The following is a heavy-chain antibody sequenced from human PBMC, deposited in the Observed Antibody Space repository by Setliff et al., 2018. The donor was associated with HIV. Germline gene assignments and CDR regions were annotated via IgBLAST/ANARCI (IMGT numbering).Heavy chain of an antibody. CDR1: GGTFSSYV. Sequence: ASVKVSCKASGGTFSSYVISWVRQAPGQGPEWMGGIIPISDMTHYAQKFQGRVTITTDESTSTAYMELSSLRSEDTAVYYCALPYCSGGNCWSSASLPPAGWFDPWGQGTLVTVSS. CDR3: ALPYCSGGNCWSSASLPPAGWFDP. V-gene: IGHV1-69*05. D-gene: IGHD2-15*01. CDR2: IIPISDMT. J-gene: IGHJ5*02.